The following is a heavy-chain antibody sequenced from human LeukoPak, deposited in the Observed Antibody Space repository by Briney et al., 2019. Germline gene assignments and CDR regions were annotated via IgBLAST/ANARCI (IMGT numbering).Heavy chain of an antibody. V-gene: IGHV3-11*04. Sequence: GGSLRLSCAASGFTFSDYYMSWIRQAPGKGLEWVSYISSNGSTIYYADSVKGRFTISRDNAKNSLYLQMNSLRAEDTAVYYCARIAVAGRYAFDIWGQGTMVTVSS. J-gene: IGHJ3*02. CDR2: ISSNGSTI. D-gene: IGHD6-19*01. CDR3: ARIAVAGRYAFDI. CDR1: GFTFSDYY.